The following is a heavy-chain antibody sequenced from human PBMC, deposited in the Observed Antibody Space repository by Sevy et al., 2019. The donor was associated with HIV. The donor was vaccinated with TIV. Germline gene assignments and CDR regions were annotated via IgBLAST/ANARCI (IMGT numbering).Heavy chain of an antibody. CDR3: ARDLPSAVINPFYYYGLDV. CDR1: GFTFSIYA. J-gene: IGHJ6*02. D-gene: IGHD3-22*01. CDR2: ISYDGGVK. Sequence: GGTLRLSCAASGFTFSIYAMHWVRQAPDKGLEWVAVISYDGGVKYFADSVKGRVTISRDNSKNTRYLQMNSLRPEDTAVYYCARDLPSAVINPFYYYGLDVWGQGTTVTVSS. V-gene: IGHV3-30*04.